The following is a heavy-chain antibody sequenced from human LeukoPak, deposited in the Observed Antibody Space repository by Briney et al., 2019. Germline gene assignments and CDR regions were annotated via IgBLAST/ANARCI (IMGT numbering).Heavy chain of an antibody. V-gene: IGHV3-48*03. J-gene: IGHJ4*02. CDR2: ISGSGGST. CDR1: GFTFSSYE. Sequence: GGSLRLSCAASGFTFSSYEMNWVRQAPGKGLEWLSYISGSGGSTYYADSVKGRFTISSDTSKNTLYLQMNSLRAEDTAVYYCAKAAFGESLILEYWGQGTLVTVSS. CDR3: AKAAFGESLILEY. D-gene: IGHD3-10*01.